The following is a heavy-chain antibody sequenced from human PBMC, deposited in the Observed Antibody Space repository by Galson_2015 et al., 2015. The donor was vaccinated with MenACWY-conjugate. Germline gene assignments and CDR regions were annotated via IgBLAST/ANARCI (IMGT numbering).Heavy chain of an antibody. D-gene: IGHD1-26*01. CDR3: ARNGRELLQPLDY. CDR1: GFTFSDYY. V-gene: IGHV3-11*03. Sequence: SLRLSCAASGFTFSDYYMSWIRQAPGKGLEWVSYISSSSSYTKYADSVKGRFTISRDNAKNSLYLQMNSLRAEDTAVYYCARNGRELLQPLDYWGQGTLVTVSS. CDR2: ISSSSSYT. J-gene: IGHJ4*02.